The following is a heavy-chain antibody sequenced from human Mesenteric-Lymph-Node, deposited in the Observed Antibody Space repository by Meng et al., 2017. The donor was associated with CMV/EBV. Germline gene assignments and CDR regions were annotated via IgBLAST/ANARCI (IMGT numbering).Heavy chain of an antibody. CDR3: ARLLSGYNYGHPRYFDY. D-gene: IGHD5-18*01. CDR2: IHYSGYT. J-gene: IGHJ4*02. CDR1: GDSFSTYY. V-gene: IGHV4-59*01. Sequence: SETLSLTCTVSGDSFSTYYWSWPRQSPGKGLEWIGHIHYSGYTNYNPSLKSRVTISVDTSKNQFSLNLNSVTTEDTAMYYCARLLSGYNYGHPRYFDYWGQGTLVTVSS.